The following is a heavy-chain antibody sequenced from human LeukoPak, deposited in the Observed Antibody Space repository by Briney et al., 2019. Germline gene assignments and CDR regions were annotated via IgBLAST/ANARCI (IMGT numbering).Heavy chain of an antibody. CDR1: GFTFSRNT. CDR3: ARDSGGGDYLDY. J-gene: IGHJ4*02. CDR2: ISSQSNYI. D-gene: IGHD3-10*01. V-gene: IGHV3-21*01. Sequence: GGSLRLSCAASGFTFSRNTMNWVRQASGKGLEWVSSISSQSNYIYYADSVKGRFTIFRDNARNSLYLQMNSLRAEDTAVYYCARDSGGGDYLDYWGQGTLVTVSS.